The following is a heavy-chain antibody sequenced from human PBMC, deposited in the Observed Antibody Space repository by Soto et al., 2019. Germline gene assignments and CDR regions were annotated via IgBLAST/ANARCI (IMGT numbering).Heavy chain of an antibody. CDR1: GFTVSSNY. CDR3: ARARSEKWELSRFDY. CDR2: IYSGGST. Sequence: SLRLSCAASGFTVSSNYMSWVRQAPGKGLEWVSVIYSGGSTYYADSVKGRFTISRDNSKNTLYLQMNSLRAEDTAVYYCARARSEKWELSRFDYWGQGTLVTVSS. D-gene: IGHD1-26*01. J-gene: IGHJ4*02. V-gene: IGHV3-53*01.